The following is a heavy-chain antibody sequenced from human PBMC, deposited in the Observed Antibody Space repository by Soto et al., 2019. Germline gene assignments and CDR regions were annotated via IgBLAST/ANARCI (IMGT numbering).Heavy chain of an antibody. CDR3: ARDSYDSSGSSGYSFDY. Sequence: QVQLQESGPGLVKPSQTLSLTCTVSGGSISSGDYYWNWIRQPPGKGLEWIGYIYYSGSTYYNPSLKSRVTISVDTSKNQFSLKLSSVTAADTAVYYCARDSYDSSGSSGYSFDYWGQGTLVTVSP. CDR2: IYYSGST. D-gene: IGHD3-22*01. V-gene: IGHV4-30-4*01. CDR1: GGSISSGDYY. J-gene: IGHJ4*02.